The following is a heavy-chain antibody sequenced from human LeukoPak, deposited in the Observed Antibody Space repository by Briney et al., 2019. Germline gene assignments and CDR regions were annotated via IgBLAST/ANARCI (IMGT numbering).Heavy chain of an antibody. CDR1: DGSIYSYY. CDR2: VSCSGST. V-gene: IGHV4-59*08. CDR3: ARGGAFDI. Sequence: KPSETLSLTCAVSDGSIYSYYWSGIRQPPGKGLEWIDHVSCSGSTNYNPSLNSRVTVSVDTPKSQISLKLSSVTAADTAVYSCARGGAFDIWGQGTMVTVSS. J-gene: IGHJ3*02. D-gene: IGHD2-15*01.